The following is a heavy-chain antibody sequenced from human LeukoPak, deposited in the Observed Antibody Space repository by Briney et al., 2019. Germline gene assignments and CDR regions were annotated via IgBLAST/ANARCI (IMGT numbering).Heavy chain of an antibody. CDR1: GGSFSGYY. Sequence: SETLSLTCAVYGGSFSGYYWSWIRQPPGKGLEWIGEINHSGSTNYNPSLKSRVTISVDASKNQFSLKVSSVTAADTAVYYCARASWFFDYWGQGTLVTVSS. V-gene: IGHV4-34*01. D-gene: IGHD3-22*01. CDR3: ARASWFFDY. CDR2: INHSGST. J-gene: IGHJ4*02.